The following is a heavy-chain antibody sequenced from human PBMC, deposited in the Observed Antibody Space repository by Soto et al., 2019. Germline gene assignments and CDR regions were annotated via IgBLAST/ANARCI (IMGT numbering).Heavy chain of an antibody. CDR2: IKSKTDGGTT. CDR3: TTTYYDFWSGYPHPYYFDY. Sequence: GGSLRLSCAASGFTFSNAWMSWVRQAPGKGLEWVGRIKSKTDGGTTDYAAPVKGRFTISRDDSKNTLYLQMNSLKTEDTAVYYCTTTYYDFWSGYPHPYYFDYWGQGTLVTVSS. V-gene: IGHV3-15*01. CDR1: GFTFSNAW. J-gene: IGHJ4*02. D-gene: IGHD3-3*01.